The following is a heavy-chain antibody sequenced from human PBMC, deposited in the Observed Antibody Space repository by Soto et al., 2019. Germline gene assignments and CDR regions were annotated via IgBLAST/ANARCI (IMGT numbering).Heavy chain of an antibody. J-gene: IGHJ6*02. Sequence: EVQLVESGGGLVKPGGSLRLSCAASGFTFSNAWMNWVRQAPGKGLEWVGRIKSKTDGGTTDYAAPVKGRFTISRDDSKNPLYLQMNSLKTEDTAVYYCTTHLVPLAGTTYCSGGSCYPYYYYGMDVWGQGTTVTVSS. CDR2: IKSKTDGGTT. CDR3: TTHLVPLAGTTYCSGGSCYPYYYYGMDV. CDR1: GFTFSNAW. V-gene: IGHV3-15*07. D-gene: IGHD2-15*01.